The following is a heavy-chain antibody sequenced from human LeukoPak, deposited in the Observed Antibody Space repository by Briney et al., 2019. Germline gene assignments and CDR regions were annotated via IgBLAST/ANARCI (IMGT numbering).Heavy chain of an antibody. Sequence: PGGALSLSCAPSRVTLSTFAMSWGRDAPGGGGERGSTFSGSVGNTYSTDSAKGGFSSSRDNSKNTLYLQMNSLRAEATAVYYCAKDMDVGDYGSGDYFDSGGQGTLVTVSP. CDR1: RVTLSTFA. V-gene: IGHV3-23*01. D-gene: IGHD3-10*01. CDR3: AKDMDVGDYGSGDYFDS. CDR2: FSGSVGNT. J-gene: IGHJ4*02.